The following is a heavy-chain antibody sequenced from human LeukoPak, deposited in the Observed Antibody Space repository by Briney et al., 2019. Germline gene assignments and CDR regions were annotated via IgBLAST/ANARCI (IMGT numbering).Heavy chain of an antibody. Sequence: SETLSLTCTVSGDSIRSYYWGWIRQPAGKGLEWIGRIYTSGSTNYNPSLKSRVTISVDTSKNQFSLKLSSVTAADTAVYYCARVTRSIRYFDWLLHMAFDYWGQGTLVTVSS. V-gene: IGHV4-4*07. CDR2: IYTSGST. D-gene: IGHD3-9*01. J-gene: IGHJ4*02. CDR1: GDSIRSYY. CDR3: ARVTRSIRYFDWLLHMAFDY.